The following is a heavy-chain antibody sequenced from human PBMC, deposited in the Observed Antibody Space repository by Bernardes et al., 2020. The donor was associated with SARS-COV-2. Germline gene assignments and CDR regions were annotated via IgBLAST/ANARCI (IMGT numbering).Heavy chain of an antibody. J-gene: IGHJ6*03. V-gene: IGHV3-72*01. CDR3: TRGRGVVGYDFDIDV. CDR1: GFTFSDHY. CDR2: TSATSHGNAP. D-gene: IGHD3-16*01. Sequence: GGSLRLSCAASGFTFSDHYMDWFRQAPGKGLEWVGRTSATSHGNAPEYAASVKGRFSLSRDNFKNSVYLQMNNLRTEDTAVYYCTRGRGVVGYDFDIDVWGKGTTDTVSS.